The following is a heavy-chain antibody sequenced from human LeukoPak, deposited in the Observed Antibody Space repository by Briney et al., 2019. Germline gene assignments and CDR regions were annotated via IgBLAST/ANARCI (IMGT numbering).Heavy chain of an antibody. CDR3: TKGWGDY. Sequence: GGSLRLSCSTSGFTFGEYAMSWFRQAPGKGLELVGFIRSEASGGTTEHVASVKGRFTISRDDPEGLAYLQMTSLKIEDTAVYYCTKGWGDYWGRGTLVTVSS. J-gene: IGHJ4*02. V-gene: IGHV3-49*03. D-gene: IGHD7-27*01. CDR1: GFTFGEYA. CDR2: IRSEASGGTT.